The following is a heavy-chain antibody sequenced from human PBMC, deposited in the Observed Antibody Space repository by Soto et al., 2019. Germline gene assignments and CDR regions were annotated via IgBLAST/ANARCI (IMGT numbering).Heavy chain of an antibody. CDR2: IVVGSGNT. CDR1: GFTFTSSA. J-gene: IGHJ6*02. V-gene: IGHV1-58*01. D-gene: IGHD3-10*01. Sequence: QMQLVQSGPEVKKPGTSVKVSCKASGFTFTSSAVQWVRQARGQRLEWIGWIVVGSGNTNYAQKFQERVTITRDMYTSTAYMELSSLRSEDTAVYYCAASYGSGSQYYYYGMDVWGQGTTVTVSS. CDR3: AASYGSGSQYYYYGMDV.